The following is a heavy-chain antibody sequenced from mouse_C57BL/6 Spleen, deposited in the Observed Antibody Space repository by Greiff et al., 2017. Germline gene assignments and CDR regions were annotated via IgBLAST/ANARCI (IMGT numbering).Heavy chain of an antibody. Sequence: EVQGVESGEGLVKPGGSLKLSCAASGFTFSSYAMSWVRQTPEKRLEWVAYISSGGDYIYYADTVKGRFTISRDNARNTLYLQMSSLKSEDTAMYYCTRDRSNYYFDYWGQGTTLTVSS. CDR2: ISSGGDYI. J-gene: IGHJ2*01. CDR3: TRDRSNYYFDY. D-gene: IGHD2-5*01. CDR1: GFTFSSYA. V-gene: IGHV5-9-1*02.